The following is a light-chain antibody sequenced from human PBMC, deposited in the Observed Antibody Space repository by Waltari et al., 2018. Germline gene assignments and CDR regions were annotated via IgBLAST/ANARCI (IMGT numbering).Light chain of an antibody. Sequence: QSVLTQPPSVSGAPGQRVTISCTGSSSNIGAGFDVHWYQQLPGAAPKLLIYGTTNRPSGVPYRFSGSKSGTSASLAITGLQAEDEADYYCQSFDNSLRRSVIFGGGTKLTVL. CDR3: QSFDNSLRRSVI. J-gene: IGLJ2*01. CDR2: GTT. CDR1: SSNIGAGFD. V-gene: IGLV1-40*01.